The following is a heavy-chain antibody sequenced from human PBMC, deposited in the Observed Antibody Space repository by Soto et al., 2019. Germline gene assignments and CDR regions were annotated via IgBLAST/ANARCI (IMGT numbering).Heavy chain of an antibody. Sequence: SETLSLTCAVSGGSISSSNWWSWVRQPPGKGLEWIGEIYHSGSTNYNPSLKSRVTISVDKSKNQFSLKLSSVTAADTAVYYWASLSPSSSWSIVYYFDYWGQGTLVTVSS. J-gene: IGHJ4*02. CDR3: ASLSPSSSWSIVYYFDY. CDR2: IYHSGST. V-gene: IGHV4-4*02. CDR1: GGSISSSNW. D-gene: IGHD6-13*01.